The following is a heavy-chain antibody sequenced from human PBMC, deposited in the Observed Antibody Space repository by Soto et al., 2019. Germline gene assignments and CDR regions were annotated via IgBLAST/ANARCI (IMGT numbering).Heavy chain of an antibody. Sequence: PGGSLRLSCAASGFTFSNYAMHWVRQAPGKGLECVAVISHNGGNRFYRDYVKGRFTISRDNSKNTVHLQIDSLRYEDAAVYYCARGDREDTAVVIGVRPGEYGVDVWGQGTTVTVSS. J-gene: IGHJ6*02. V-gene: IGHV3-30*04. CDR2: ISHNGGNR. D-gene: IGHD2-15*01. CDR3: ARGDREDTAVVIGVRPGEYGVDV. CDR1: GFTFSNYA.